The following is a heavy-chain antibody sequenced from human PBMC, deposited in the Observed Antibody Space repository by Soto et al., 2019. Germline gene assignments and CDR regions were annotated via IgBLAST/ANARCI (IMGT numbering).Heavy chain of an antibody. CDR1: GFTFSSYA. CDR2: ISGSGGST. J-gene: IGHJ6*03. CDR3: AKPSSSGPLELVYYMDV. V-gene: IGHV3-23*01. D-gene: IGHD6-6*01. Sequence: GGSLRLSCAASGFTFSSYAMSWVRQAPGKGLEWVSAISGSGGSTYYADSVKGRFTISRDNSKNTLYLQMNSLRAEDTAVYYCAKPSSSGPLELVYYMDVWGKGTTVTVSS.